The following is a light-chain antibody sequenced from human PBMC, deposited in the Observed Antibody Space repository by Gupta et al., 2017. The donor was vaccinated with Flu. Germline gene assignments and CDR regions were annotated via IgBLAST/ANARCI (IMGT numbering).Light chain of an antibody. CDR2: RAS. CDR1: QTVLYSFNNINY. V-gene: IGKV4-1*01. CDR3: HQEDNTPNN. Sequence: DFVMTQSPDSLTVSLGERATINCKSSQTVLYSFNNINYLAWYQQKPGQPPKLLFYRASTRESGVPDRFSGSGSGTDFTLTISSVQAEDAAVYYCHQEDNTPNNFGQGTKLEIK. J-gene: IGKJ2*01.